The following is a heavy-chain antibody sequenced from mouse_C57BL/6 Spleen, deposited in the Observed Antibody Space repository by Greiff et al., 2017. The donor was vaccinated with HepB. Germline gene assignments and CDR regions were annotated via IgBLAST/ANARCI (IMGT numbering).Heavy chain of an antibody. CDR3: ARRLGKTPYFDV. CDR1: GYTFTSYW. D-gene: IGHD4-1*01. V-gene: IGHV1-55*01. Sequence: QVQLQQPGAELVKPGASVKMSCKASGYTFTSYWITWVKQRPGQGLEWIGDIYPGSGSTNYNEKFKSKATLTVDTSSSTAYMQLSSLTSEDAAVYYCARRLGKTPYFDVWGTGTTVTVSS. CDR2: IYPGSGST. J-gene: IGHJ1*03.